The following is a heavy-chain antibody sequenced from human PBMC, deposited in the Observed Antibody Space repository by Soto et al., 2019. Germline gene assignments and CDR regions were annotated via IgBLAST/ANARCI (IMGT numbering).Heavy chain of an antibody. J-gene: IGHJ4*02. V-gene: IGHV3-30*03. CDR3: AGEGGLSGSYYISSSYYFDY. CDR2: ISYDGSNT. D-gene: IGHD1-26*01. Sequence: QVQLVESGGGVVQPGRSLRLSCVASGFTFSSYGMHWVRQAPGKGLEWVAIISYDGSNTYYADSVKGRFTISRDNSKNTLYLQLNSLRAGDTSVYYCAGEGGLSGSYYISSSYYFDYWGQGTLVTVSS. CDR1: GFTFSSYG.